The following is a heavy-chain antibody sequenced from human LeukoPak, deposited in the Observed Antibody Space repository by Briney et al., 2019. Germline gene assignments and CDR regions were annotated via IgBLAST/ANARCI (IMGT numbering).Heavy chain of an antibody. D-gene: IGHD3-3*01. J-gene: IGHJ4*02. CDR3: ARLRFLENYFDY. V-gene: IGHV3-9*03. CDR1: GFTFSNYA. Sequence: PGGSLRLSCAVSGFTFSNYAMHWVRQAPGKGLEWVSGISWNSGSIGYADSVKGRFTISRDNAKNSLYLQMNSLRAEDMALYYCARLRFLENYFDYWGQGTLVTVSS. CDR2: ISWNSGSI.